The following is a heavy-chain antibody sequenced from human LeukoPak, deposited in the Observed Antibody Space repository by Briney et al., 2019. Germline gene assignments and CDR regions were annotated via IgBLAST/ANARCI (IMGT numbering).Heavy chain of an antibody. CDR1: GYTFTSYA. CDR2: ISAYNGNT. V-gene: IGHV1-18*01. D-gene: IGHD5/OR15-5a*01. CDR3: ARGLRLYYYYMDV. Sequence: ASVKVSCKASGYTFTSYAIHWVRQAPGQRLEWMGWISAYNGNTNYAQKLQGRVTMTTDTSTSTAYMELRSLRSDDTAVYYCARGLRLYYYYMDVWGKGTTVTVSS. J-gene: IGHJ6*03.